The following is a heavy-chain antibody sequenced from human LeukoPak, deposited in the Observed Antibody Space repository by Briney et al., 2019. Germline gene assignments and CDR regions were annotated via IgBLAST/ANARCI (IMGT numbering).Heavy chain of an antibody. D-gene: IGHD3-16*01. CDR3: AGGMSGYYGMDV. V-gene: IGHV3-74*01. CDR1: GFTFSSYW. CDR2: IKSDGSN. Sequence: GGSLRLSCAASGFTFSSYWMHWVRQAPGKGLVWVSRIKSDGSNYYADSVKGRFTIFRDNAKNTLYLQMNRLRAEDTAVYYCAGGMSGYYGMDVWGQGTTVTVSS. J-gene: IGHJ6*02.